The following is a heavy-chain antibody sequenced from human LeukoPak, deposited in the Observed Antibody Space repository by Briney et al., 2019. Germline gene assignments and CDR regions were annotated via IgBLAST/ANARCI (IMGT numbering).Heavy chain of an antibody. CDR2: IIPIFGTA. Sequence: GASVKVSCKASGGTFSSYAISWVRQAPGQGLEWMGGIIPIFGTANYAQKFQGRVTITTDESTSTAYMELSSLRSEDTAVYYCARVVPAASLYYYYYMDVWGKGTTVTVSS. J-gene: IGHJ6*03. CDR3: ARVVPAASLYYYYYMDV. D-gene: IGHD2-2*01. CDR1: GGTFSSYA. V-gene: IGHV1-69*05.